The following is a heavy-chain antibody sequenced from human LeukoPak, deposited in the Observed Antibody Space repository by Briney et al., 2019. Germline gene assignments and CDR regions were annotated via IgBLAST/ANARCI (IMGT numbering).Heavy chain of an antibody. V-gene: IGHV3-21*01. CDR1: GFTFSSYS. D-gene: IGHD4-17*01. CDR3: ARDEVGTPVTTSYFQH. J-gene: IGHJ1*01. CDR2: ISSSSSYI. Sequence: GGSLRLSCAASGFTFSSYSMNWVRQAPGKGLEWVSSISSSSSYIYYADSVKGRFTISRDDSKNTLYLQMNSLRAEDTAVYYCARDEVGTPVTTSYFQHWGQGTLVTVSS.